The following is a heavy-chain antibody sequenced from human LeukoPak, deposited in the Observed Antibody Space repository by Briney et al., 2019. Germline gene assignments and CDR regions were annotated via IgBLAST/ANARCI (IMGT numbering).Heavy chain of an antibody. J-gene: IGHJ5*02. D-gene: IGHD3-3*01. CDR1: GSSIRDNYY. CDR2: VFYSGST. V-gene: IGHV4-38-2*02. Sequence: PSETLSLTCTIIGSSIRDNYYWGWIRRPPGKGLEWIGSVFYSGSTYYNPSLESRVTLSVDTSNNIFSLKLRSVTAADTAVYYCARHNYYHFWSTLNWFDPWGQGAPGHRLL. CDR3: ARHNYYHFWSTLNWFDP.